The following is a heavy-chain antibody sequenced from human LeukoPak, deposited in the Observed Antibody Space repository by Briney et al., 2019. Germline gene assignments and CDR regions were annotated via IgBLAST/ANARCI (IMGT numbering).Heavy chain of an antibody. CDR2: IGGSGGNT. Sequence: GGSLRLSCAASGVTFKNYAMSWVRQAPGKGLEWVSTIGGSGGNTYYADSVKGRFTISRDNSRNTLYLQMNSLRAEDTAVYYCAKDSAVVPAAPYGMDVWGQGTTVTVSS. J-gene: IGHJ6*02. CDR1: GVTFKNYA. V-gene: IGHV3-23*01. D-gene: IGHD2-2*01. CDR3: AKDSAVVPAAPYGMDV.